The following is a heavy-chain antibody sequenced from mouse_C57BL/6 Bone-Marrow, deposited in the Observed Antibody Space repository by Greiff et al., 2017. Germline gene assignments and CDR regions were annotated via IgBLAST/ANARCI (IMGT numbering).Heavy chain of an antibody. D-gene: IGHD1-1*01. CDR3: ARGHGSSYTWFAY. CDR1: GFSITSGYD. V-gene: IGHV3-1*01. J-gene: IGHJ3*01. CDR2: ISYSGST. Sequence: EVKLEESGPGMVKPSQSLSLTCTFTGFSITSGYDWHWIRHFPGNKLEWMGYISYSGSTTYNPSLKSRISITHDTSKNHFFLKLNSVTTEDTATYYCARGHGSSYTWFAYWGQGTLVTVSA.